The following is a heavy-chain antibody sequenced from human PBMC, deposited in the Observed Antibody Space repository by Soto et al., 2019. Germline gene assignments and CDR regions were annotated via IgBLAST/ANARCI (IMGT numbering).Heavy chain of an antibody. Sequence: GGSLRLSCAASGFTFSSYAMHWVRQAPGKGLEYVSAISSNGGSTYYANSVKGRFTISRDNSKNTLYLQMGSLRAEDMAVYYCARDRDCSGGSCFDYWGQGTLVTVSS. CDR3: ARDRDCSGGSCFDY. CDR2: ISSNGGST. D-gene: IGHD2-15*01. J-gene: IGHJ4*02. CDR1: GFTFSSYA. V-gene: IGHV3-64*01.